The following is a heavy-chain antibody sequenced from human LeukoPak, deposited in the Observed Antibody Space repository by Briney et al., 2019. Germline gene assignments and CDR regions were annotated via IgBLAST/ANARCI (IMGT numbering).Heavy chain of an antibody. J-gene: IGHJ6*02. CDR1: GFTVSSNY. V-gene: IGHV3-53*05. D-gene: IGHD2-8*01. Sequence: PGGSLRLSCAASGFTVSSNYMNWVRQAPGKGLEWVSVIYGGGNIYYADSVKGRFTISRDNSKNTLYLQMNSLRAEDTALYYCAKSPDAYYYYGMDVWGQGTTVTVSS. CDR2: IYGGGNI. CDR3: AKSPDAYYYYGMDV.